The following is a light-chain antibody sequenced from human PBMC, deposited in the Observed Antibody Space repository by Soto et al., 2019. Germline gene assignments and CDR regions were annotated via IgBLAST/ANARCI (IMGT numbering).Light chain of an antibody. CDR3: QQVEAFPLS. V-gene: IGKV1D-12*01. Sequence: DLQMTQSPSSVSASVGDRVTITCRASQGISNWLAWYQQKPGKAPNLLIYTASTLESGVPSRFSGSRSVTEFTLTITDLQPEDLATYYCQQVEAFPLSFGCATNVAIK. J-gene: IGKJ4*01. CDR2: TAS. CDR1: QGISNW.